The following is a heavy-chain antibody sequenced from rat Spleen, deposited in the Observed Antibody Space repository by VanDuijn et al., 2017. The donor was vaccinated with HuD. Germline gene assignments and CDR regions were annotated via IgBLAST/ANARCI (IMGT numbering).Heavy chain of an antibody. CDR3: ATNYYSSFGFAY. J-gene: IGHJ3*01. CDR1: GFTFSNYG. CDR2: ISNTGGGT. V-gene: IGHV5-19*01. D-gene: IGHD1-2*01. Sequence: EVQLVESGGGLVQPGRSLKLSCAASGFTFSNYGMHWIRQAPGKGLEWVASISNTGGGTYYRDSVKGRFTISRDNAKSTLYLQMDSLRSEDTATYYCATNYYSSFGFAYWGQGTLVTVSS.